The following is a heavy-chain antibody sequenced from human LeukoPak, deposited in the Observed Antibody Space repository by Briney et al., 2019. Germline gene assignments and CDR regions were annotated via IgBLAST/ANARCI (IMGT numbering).Heavy chain of an antibody. J-gene: IGHJ6*02. CDR1: GYTFTSYY. D-gene: IGHD3-22*01. V-gene: IGHV1-46*01. CDR2: INPSGGST. CDR3: ARSGRGYDSSGYYVYYYGMDV. Sequence: ASVNVSCKASGYTFTSYYMHWVRQAPGQGLEWMGIINPSGGSTSYAQKFQGRVTMTRDTSTSTVYMELSSLRSEDTAVYYCARSGRGYDSSGYYVYYYGMDVWGQGTTVTVSS.